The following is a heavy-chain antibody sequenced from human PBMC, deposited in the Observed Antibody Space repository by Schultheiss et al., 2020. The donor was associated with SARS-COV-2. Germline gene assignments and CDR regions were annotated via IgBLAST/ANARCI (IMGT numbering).Heavy chain of an antibody. CDR2: IYHSGST. CDR1: GGSFSGYY. CDR3: ARILAAVPNY. V-gene: IGHV4-34*01. Sequence: SETLSLTCAVYGGSFSGYYWSWIRQPPGKGLEWIGSIYHSGSTYYNPSLKSRVTISVDTSKNQFSLKLSSVTAADTAVYYCARILAAVPNYWGQGTLVTVSS. D-gene: IGHD6-13*01. J-gene: IGHJ4*02.